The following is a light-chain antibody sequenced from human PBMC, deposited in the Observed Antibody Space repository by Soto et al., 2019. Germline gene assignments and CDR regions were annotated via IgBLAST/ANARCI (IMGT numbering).Light chain of an antibody. J-gene: IGKJ2*01. CDR1: QSVNSH. V-gene: IGKV3-15*01. Sequence: ERVMTQSPATLSVSPGARATLSCRADQSVNSHLAWYQQKPGQAPRLLIYAASARTSGLPGRFSGSGSGTEFTLTISSLQPEDFAVYYCQQYNNWPYTFGQGTKLEIK. CDR2: AAS. CDR3: QQYNNWPYT.